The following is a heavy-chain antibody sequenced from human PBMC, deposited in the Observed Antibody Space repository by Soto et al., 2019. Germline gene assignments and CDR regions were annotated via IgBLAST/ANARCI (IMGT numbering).Heavy chain of an antibody. Sequence: QVQLVESGGGVVQPGRSLRLSCAASGFTFSSYGMHWVRQAPGKGLEWVAVIWYDGSNKYYADSVKGRFTISRDNSKNTVYLQMTSLRAEDTAVYYCARGVNGGGDCYAFDIWGHGTMVTVSS. CDR3: ARGVNGGGDCYAFDI. V-gene: IGHV3-33*01. D-gene: IGHD2-21*02. J-gene: IGHJ3*02. CDR2: IWYDGSNK. CDR1: GFTFSSYG.